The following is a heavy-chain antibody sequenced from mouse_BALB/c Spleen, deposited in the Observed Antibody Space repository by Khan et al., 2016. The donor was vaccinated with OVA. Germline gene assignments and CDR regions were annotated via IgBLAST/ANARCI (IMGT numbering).Heavy chain of an antibody. CDR1: GYTFADFY. Sequence: QVQLQQSGAELARPGASVKLSCKASGYTFADFYINWVKQRTGQGLEWIGEIYPGSGNTYYNEKFKGKAKLTTDKSSTTAYMHLSSLTSEDSAVXFGARGGGNYKYDYALDYWGQGTSVTVSS. D-gene: IGHD2-1*01. J-gene: IGHJ4*01. CDR3: ARGGGNYKYDYALDY. CDR2: IYPGSGNT. V-gene: IGHV1-77*01.